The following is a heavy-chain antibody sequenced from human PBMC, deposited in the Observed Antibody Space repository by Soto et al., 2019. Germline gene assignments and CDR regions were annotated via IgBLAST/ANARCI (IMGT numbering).Heavy chain of an antibody. CDR2: ISSSSSTI. CDR3: ARDYYGSGSFHPSRSTEVVIDL. J-gene: IGHJ6*02. CDR1: GFTFSSYS. V-gene: IGHV3-48*04. Sequence: GGSLRLSCAASGFTFSSYSMNWVRQAPGKGLEWVSYISSSSSTIYYADSVKGRFTISRDNAKNSLYLQMNSLRAEDTAVYYCARDYYGSGSFHPSRSTEVVIDLWVHGTT. D-gene: IGHD3-10*01.